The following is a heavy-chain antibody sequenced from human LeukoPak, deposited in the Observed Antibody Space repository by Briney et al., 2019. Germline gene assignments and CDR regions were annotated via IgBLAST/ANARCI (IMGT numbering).Heavy chain of an antibody. D-gene: IGHD3-10*01. V-gene: IGHV4-59*08. J-gene: IGHJ5*02. CDR2: IYYSGST. CDR1: GGSISSYY. CDR3: ARRSVVGEYVGWFDP. Sequence: SETLSLTCTVSGGSISSYYWSWIRQPPGKGLEWIGYIYYSGSTNYNPSLKSRDTISVDTSKNQFSLKLSSVTAADTAVYYCARRSVVGEYVGWFDPWGQGTLVTVSS.